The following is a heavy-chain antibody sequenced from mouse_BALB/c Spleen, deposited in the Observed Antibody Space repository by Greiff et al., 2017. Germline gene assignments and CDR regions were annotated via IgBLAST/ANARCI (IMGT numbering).Heavy chain of an antibody. V-gene: IGHV7-3*02. Sequence: VKLVASGGGLVQPGGSLRLSCATSGFTFTDYYMSWVRQPPGKALEWLGFIRNKANGYTTEYSASVKGRFTISRDNSQSILYLQMNTLRAEDSATYYCARDDYGYNYWGQGTTLTVSS. CDR3: ARDDYGYNY. CDR2: IRNKANGYTT. J-gene: IGHJ2*01. D-gene: IGHD1-2*01. CDR1: GFTFTDYY.